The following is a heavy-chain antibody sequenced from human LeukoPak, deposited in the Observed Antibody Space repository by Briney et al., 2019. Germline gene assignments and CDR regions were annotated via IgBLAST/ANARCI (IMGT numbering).Heavy chain of an antibody. J-gene: IGHJ5*02. CDR2: ISSGSTI. V-gene: IGHV3-11*01. CDR1: GFTFSDYY. CDR3: ARGITRFDP. Sequence: GGSLRLSCAASGFTFSDYYMSWIRQAPGKGLEWVSYISSGSTIYYADSVKGRFTISRDNAKNSLYLQMNSLRAEDTAVYYCARGITRFDPWGQGTLVTVSS.